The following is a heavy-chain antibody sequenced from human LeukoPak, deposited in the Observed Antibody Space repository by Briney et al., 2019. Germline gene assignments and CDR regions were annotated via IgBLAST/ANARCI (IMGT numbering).Heavy chain of an antibody. CDR1: GGSIKNYY. Sequence: PSEALSLTCTVSGGSIKNYYWTWIRQPPGKGLEWIGYIYFSGSTSSNPSLKSRVTISVDTSKNQFSLRLKYVTAADTAVYYCARDVPRGTGYVEVCGKGNPVTVSS. CDR3: ARDVPRGTGYVEV. CDR2: IYFSGST. D-gene: IGHD3-10*01. J-gene: IGHJ6*03. V-gene: IGHV4-59*01.